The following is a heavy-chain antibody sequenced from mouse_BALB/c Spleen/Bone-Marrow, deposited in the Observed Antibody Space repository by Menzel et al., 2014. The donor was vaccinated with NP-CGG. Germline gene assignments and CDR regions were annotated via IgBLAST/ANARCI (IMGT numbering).Heavy chain of an antibody. CDR3: ARWEYYAMDY. J-gene: IGHJ4*01. V-gene: IGHV14-3*02. CDR1: GFNIKDTY. D-gene: IGHD4-1*01. Sequence: VQLQQPGAELVKPGASVKLSCPASGFNIKDTYMHWVKQRPEQGLEWIGRIDPANGNTKYDPQFQGKATITADTSSNTACLQLSSLTSEDTAVYYCARWEYYAMDYWGQGTSVTVSS. CDR2: IDPANGNT.